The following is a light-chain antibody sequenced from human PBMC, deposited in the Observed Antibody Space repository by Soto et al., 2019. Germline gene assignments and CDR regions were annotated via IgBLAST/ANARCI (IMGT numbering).Light chain of an antibody. Sequence: DIQMTQSPSSLSASVGDRVTITCRASQGIRNDLAWYQQKPEKAPRRLISAASSLQSGVPSRLSGSGSGTEFTLTISSLQPEDFATYYCLQHDRYPRTFGQGTKVE. V-gene: IGKV1-17*01. CDR3: LQHDRYPRT. J-gene: IGKJ1*01. CDR2: AAS. CDR1: QGIRND.